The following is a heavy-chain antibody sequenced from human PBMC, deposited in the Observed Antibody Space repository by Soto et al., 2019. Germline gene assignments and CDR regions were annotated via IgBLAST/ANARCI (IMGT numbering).Heavy chain of an antibody. D-gene: IGHD2-2*01. CDR2: IYYTGSP. CDR1: GDSMSSYY. Sequence: SETLSLTCTVSGDSMSSYYWSWIRQAPGKGLEWIGYIYYTGSPKYNPSLKSRVTISVDRFKNHFSLDVSSVTAADTAVYSCARGPCSSASCYGFDYWGQGALVTVSS. J-gene: IGHJ4*02. CDR3: ARGPCSSASCYGFDY. V-gene: IGHV4-59*13.